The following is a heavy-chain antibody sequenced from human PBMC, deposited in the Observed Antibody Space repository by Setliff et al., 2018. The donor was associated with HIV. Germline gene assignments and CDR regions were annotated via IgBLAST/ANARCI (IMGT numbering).Heavy chain of an antibody. D-gene: IGHD3-9*01. Sequence: GESLKISCKGSGYSFTNYWIAWVRQMHGRGLEWMGIIYPGDADTRYSPSFQGQVTISADKSISTASLQWSSLKASDTAMYYCARQGDYHILTGYYSGPHDAFDIWGQGTMVTVSS. V-gene: IGHV5-51*01. CDR3: ARQGDYHILTGYYSGPHDAFDI. CDR2: IYPGDADT. CDR1: GYSFTNYW. J-gene: IGHJ3*02.